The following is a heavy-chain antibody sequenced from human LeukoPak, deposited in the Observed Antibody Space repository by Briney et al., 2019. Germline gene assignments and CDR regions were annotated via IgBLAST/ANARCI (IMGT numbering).Heavy chain of an antibody. CDR3: ARGYCSSTSCPGRFDY. CDR2: INPSGGST. D-gene: IGHD2-2*01. CDR1: GYTFTSYY. J-gene: IGHJ4*02. Sequence: ASVKVSCKASGYTFTSYYMHWVRQAPGQGLEWMGTINPSGGSTSYAQKFQGRVTMTRDTSTSTVYMELSSLRSEDTAVYYCARGYCSSTSCPGRFDYWGQGTLVTVSS. V-gene: IGHV1-46*01.